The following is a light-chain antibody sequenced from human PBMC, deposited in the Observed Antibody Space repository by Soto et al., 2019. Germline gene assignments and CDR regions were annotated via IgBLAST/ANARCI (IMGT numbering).Light chain of an antibody. CDR3: QQSYTTTGT. V-gene: IGKV1-39*01. CDR2: AAS. J-gene: IGKJ1*01. Sequence: DIQMTQSPSSLSASVGDRVTITCRASQGISTYLNWYQQKPGKAPKLLIYAASSLQSGVPSRFSGSGSETDFNLTISGLQTEDFATYSCQQSYTTTGTFGQGTKVDIK. CDR1: QGISTY.